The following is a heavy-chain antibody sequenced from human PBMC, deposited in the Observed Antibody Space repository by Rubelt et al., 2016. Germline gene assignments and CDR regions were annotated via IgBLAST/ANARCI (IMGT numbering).Heavy chain of an antibody. Sequence: QVQLVESGGGVVQPGGSLRLSCAASGFTFSSYGMHWVRQAPGKGLEWVAFIRYDGSNKYYADSVKGRFTISRDNSKNTLYLQMNSLRAEDTAVYYCAKDRFFRSAGDDYLDSWGQGTLVTVSS. J-gene: IGHJ4*02. CDR3: AKDRFFRSAGDDYLDS. CDR1: GFTFSSYG. CDR2: IRYDGSNK. V-gene: IGHV3-30*02. D-gene: IGHD2-21*02.